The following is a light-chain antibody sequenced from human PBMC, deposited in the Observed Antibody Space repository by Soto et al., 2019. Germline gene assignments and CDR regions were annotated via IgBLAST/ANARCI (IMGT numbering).Light chain of an antibody. CDR1: QSISSW. CDR3: QQYNSYPLT. Sequence: DIQMTQSPSTLSASVGDRVTITCRASQSISSWLAWYPQKPGKAPKLLIYDASSLESGVPSRFSGSGSGKEFTLNISSLQPDDFASYYCQQYNSYPLTFGGGTKVEIK. V-gene: IGKV1-5*01. J-gene: IGKJ4*01. CDR2: DAS.